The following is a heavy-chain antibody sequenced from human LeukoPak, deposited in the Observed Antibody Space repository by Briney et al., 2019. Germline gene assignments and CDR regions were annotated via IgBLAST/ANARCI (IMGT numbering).Heavy chain of an antibody. V-gene: IGHV3-74*03. D-gene: IGHD6-19*01. CDR1: GFTFSSHW. CDR3: TGGSVAVAGTRNSLDY. CDR2: INTDGSNA. J-gene: IGHJ4*02. Sequence: GGSLRLSCAASGFTFSSHWMHWVRQVPGKGLVWVSRINTDGSNAKYADSVKGRFTISRDNAKNMLHLQMNSLRAEDTAVYYCTGGSVAVAGTRNSLDYWGQGTLVTVCS.